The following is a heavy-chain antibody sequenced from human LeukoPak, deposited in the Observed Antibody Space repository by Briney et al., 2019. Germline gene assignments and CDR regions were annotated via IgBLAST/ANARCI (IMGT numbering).Heavy chain of an antibody. CDR1: GGSISSNY. CDR3: ARDQGSGWYDY. D-gene: IGHD6-19*01. V-gene: IGHV4-4*07. Sequence: SETLSLTCTVSGGSISSNYWNWIRQPAGRGLEWIGRIQISGSTNYNSSLKSRVALSVDKSKNQFSLKLSSVTAADTAVYYCARDQGSGWYDYWGQGTLVTVSS. CDR2: IQISGST. J-gene: IGHJ4*02.